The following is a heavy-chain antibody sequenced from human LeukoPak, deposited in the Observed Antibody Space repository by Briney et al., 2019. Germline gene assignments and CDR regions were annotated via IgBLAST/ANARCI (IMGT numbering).Heavy chain of an antibody. Sequence: APVKVSCKASGYTFTSYDINWVRQATGQGLEWMGWMNPNSGNTGYAQKFQGRVTMTRNTSISTAYMELSSLRSEDTAVYYCATFFYGSGSSHNWFDPWGQGTLVTVSS. CDR2: MNPNSGNT. J-gene: IGHJ5*02. V-gene: IGHV1-8*01. CDR3: ATFFYGSGSSHNWFDP. D-gene: IGHD3-10*01. CDR1: GYTFTSYD.